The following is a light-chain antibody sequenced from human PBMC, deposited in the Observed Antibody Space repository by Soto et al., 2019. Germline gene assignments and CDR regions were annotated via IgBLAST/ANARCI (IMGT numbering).Light chain of an antibody. V-gene: IGKV3D-15*01. J-gene: IGKJ4*01. CDR2: GAS. Sequence: EIVMTQSPASLSVSPGERATLSCRAAQNVGRDLAWYQQKPGQAPRLLIYGASTRATGIPARFTGSGSGTEFTLTISSLQSEDSAVYHCQQYINWPLPFGGGTKVEIK. CDR1: QNVGRD. CDR3: QQYINWPLP.